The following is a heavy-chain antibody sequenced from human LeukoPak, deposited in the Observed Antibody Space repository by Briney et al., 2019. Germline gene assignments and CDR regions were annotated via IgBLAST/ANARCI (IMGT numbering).Heavy chain of an antibody. J-gene: IGHJ4*02. CDR2: FYYTGST. CDR1: GGSINSASYY. Sequence: PSETLSLTCTVSGGSINSASYYWGWLRQSPWKGLEWIGTFYYTGSTYYNPSLKSRVTISEGTSKNQFSLRLNSVTAADTGVYYCARRKSSSLYGTSFDFWGLGTLVTVSS. D-gene: IGHD2-2*01. V-gene: IGHV4-39*01. CDR3: ARRKSSSLYGTSFDF.